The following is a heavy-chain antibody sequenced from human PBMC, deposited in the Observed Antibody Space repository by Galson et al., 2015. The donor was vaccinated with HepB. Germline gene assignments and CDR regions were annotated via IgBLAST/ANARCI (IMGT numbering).Heavy chain of an antibody. Sequence: SLRLSCAASGFTFSSYGMHWVRQAPGKGLEWVAVIWYDGSNKYYADSVKGRFTISRDNSKNTLYLQMNNLRAEDTAVYYCARVEGYSYGFDAFDIWGQGTMVTVSS. J-gene: IGHJ3*02. CDR1: GFTFSSYG. V-gene: IGHV3-33*01. CDR2: IWYDGSNK. D-gene: IGHD5-18*01. CDR3: ARVEGYSYGFDAFDI.